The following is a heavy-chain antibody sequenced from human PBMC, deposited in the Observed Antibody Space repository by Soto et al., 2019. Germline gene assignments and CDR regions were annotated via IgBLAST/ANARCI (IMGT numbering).Heavy chain of an antibody. CDR3: TRRSFFPDRAGYFYAGYSQH. D-gene: IGHD1-1*01. Sequence: QVQLVQSGAEGKKPGASVKVSCKASGYRFTGYDINWVRQAPGQGLEWMGWVSALNGNTNYAQRFRGRVTMTTETSTSTAYMELRSLSFDDTAVYYCTRRSFFPDRAGYFYAGYSQHWGQGTLVNVSS. V-gene: IGHV1-18*04. CDR2: VSALNGNT. CDR1: GYRFTGYD. J-gene: IGHJ1*01.